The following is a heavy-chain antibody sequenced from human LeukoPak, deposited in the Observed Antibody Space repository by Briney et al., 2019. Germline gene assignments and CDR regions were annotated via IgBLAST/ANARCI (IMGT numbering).Heavy chain of an antibody. Sequence: GGSLRLSCAASGFTFSSYGMHWVRQAPGKGLEWVSVIYRGDRTYYADSVKGRFTISRDHSKNTLYLQMNSLRAEDTAVYYCVREIGNSGSYDWGQGTLVTVSS. CDR3: VREIGNSGSYD. CDR2: IYRGDRT. V-gene: IGHV3-53*01. CDR1: GFTFSSYG. J-gene: IGHJ4*02. D-gene: IGHD1-26*01.